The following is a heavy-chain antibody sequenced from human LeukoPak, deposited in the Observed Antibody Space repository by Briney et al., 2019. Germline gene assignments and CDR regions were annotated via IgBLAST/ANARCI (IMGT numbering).Heavy chain of an antibody. J-gene: IGHJ4*02. CDR2: TYHSGST. CDR1: GYSISSGYY. CDR3: ARDLGYCSGGSCHYYFDY. D-gene: IGHD2-15*01. Sequence: SETLSLTCAVSGYSISSGYYWGWIRQPPGKGLEWIGSTYHSGSTYYNPSLKSRVTISVDTSKNQFSLKLSSVTAADTAVYYCARDLGYCSGGSCHYYFDYWGQGTLVTVSS. V-gene: IGHV4-38-2*02.